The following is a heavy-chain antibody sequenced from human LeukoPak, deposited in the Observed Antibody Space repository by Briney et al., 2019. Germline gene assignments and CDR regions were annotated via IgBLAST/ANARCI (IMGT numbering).Heavy chain of an antibody. J-gene: IGHJ3*02. V-gene: IGHV1-2*02. Sequence: ASVKVSCKASGYTFTDYYMNWVRQAPGQGLEWMGWINPSTGGTNYAQKFQGRVTMTKDTSISTAYMELSGLRSDDTAVYYCARDCVFPPQCLYADAFDIWGQGTMVTVSS. CDR2: INPSTGGT. D-gene: IGHD2-8*01. CDR1: GYTFTDYY. CDR3: ARDCVFPPQCLYADAFDI.